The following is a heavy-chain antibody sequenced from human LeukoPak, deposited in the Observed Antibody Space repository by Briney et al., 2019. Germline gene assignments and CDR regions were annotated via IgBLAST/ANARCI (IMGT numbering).Heavy chain of an antibody. CDR3: ARGAYGSGSSYNFYGMDV. D-gene: IGHD3-10*01. V-gene: IGHV5-51*01. J-gene: IGHJ6*02. CDR2: IYPDDPDT. CDR1: GYRFPTSW. Sequence: GESLKISCKGSGYRFPTSWIAWVRQMPGKGFEWMGVIYPDDPDTIYNPSFEGQVTFLVDKSISTAYLQWSSLKASDTAIYYCARGAYGSGSSYNFYGMDVWGQGTPVAVSS.